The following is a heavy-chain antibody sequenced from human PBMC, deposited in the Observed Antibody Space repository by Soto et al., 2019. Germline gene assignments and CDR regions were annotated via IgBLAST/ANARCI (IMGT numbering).Heavy chain of an antibody. J-gene: IGHJ6*02. CDR1: DFTFTSYG. CDR2: ISAYNGNT. CDR3: ARDPPITGSLRGTPLMAV. D-gene: IGHD1-20*01. Sequence: QVQLVQSGAEVKKPGASVKVSCKASDFTFTSYGISWVRQAPGQGLEWMGWISAYNGNTDYAQKLQGRVTITTDPSTSTAHMELRGPRSDDTAVYYCARDPPITGSLRGTPLMAVWGQGTTVTVSS. V-gene: IGHV1-18*04.